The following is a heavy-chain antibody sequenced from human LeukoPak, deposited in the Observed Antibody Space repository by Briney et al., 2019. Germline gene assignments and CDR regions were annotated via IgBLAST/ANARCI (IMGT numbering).Heavy chain of an antibody. D-gene: IGHD3-22*01. J-gene: IGHJ4*02. V-gene: IGHV4-31*11. CDR2: IYYSGST. CDR3: ARVTDYYDSSGYYACFDY. Sequence: SETLSLTCAVYGGSFSGYYWSWIRQHPGKGLEWIGYIYYSGSTYYNPSLKSRVTISVDTSKNQFSLKLSSVTAADTAVYYCARVTDYYDSSGYYACFDYWGQGTLVTVSS. CDR1: GGSFSGYY.